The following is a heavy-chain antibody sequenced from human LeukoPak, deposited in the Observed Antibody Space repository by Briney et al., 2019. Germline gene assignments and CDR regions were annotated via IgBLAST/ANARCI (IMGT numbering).Heavy chain of an antibody. CDR1: GYTFTSYG. D-gene: IGHD6-19*01. CDR3: ARESRGYGAGTFDY. J-gene: IGHJ4*02. Sequence: ASVKVSCKASGYTFTSYGISWVRQAPGQGLEGMGWISAYNGNTNYSQKLQGRVTMTTDTSTSTAYMELRSLRSDDTAVYYCARESRGYGAGTFDYWGQGTLVTVSS. V-gene: IGHV1-18*01. CDR2: ISAYNGNT.